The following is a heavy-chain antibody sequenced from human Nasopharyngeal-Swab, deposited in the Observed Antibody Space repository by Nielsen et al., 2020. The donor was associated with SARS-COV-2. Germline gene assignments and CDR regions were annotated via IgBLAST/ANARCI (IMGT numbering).Heavy chain of an antibody. Sequence: SSVKVSCKTSGCTFSSYGISWFRQAPGQGLEWLGGIIPILPITNYAQKFQDRVTITADKSTSTAYMELSSLRSEDTAAYYCARGGWLRRDYYYSYYYMDVWGKGTTVTVSS. CDR3: ARGGWLRRDYYYSYYYMDV. CDR1: GCTFSSYG. V-gene: IGHV1-69*10. J-gene: IGHJ6*03. CDR2: IIPILPIT. D-gene: IGHD5-24*01.